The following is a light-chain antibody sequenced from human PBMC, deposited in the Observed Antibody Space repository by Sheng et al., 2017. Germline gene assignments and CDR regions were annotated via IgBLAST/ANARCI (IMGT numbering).Light chain of an antibody. V-gene: IGKV3-15*01. CDR2: VAS. CDR1: QSVSRN. CDR3: QQYNKWPRT. Sequence: EIVMTQSPATLSVSPGERATLSCRASQSVSRNLAWYQQKPGQAPRLLIYVASTRATGIPARFSGSGSGTEFTLTISSLQSEDFAVYYCQQYNKWPRTFGPGTKVEIK. J-gene: IGKJ1*01.